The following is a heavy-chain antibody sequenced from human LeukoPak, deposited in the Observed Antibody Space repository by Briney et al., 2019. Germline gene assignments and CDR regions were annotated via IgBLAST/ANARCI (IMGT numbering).Heavy chain of an antibody. Sequence: PGGSLRLSCEASGFSFKYAWMSWARQAPGKGLEWIGRIKSKTDGGTTEYAAPVKGGFTISRDDSKNTFYLQLNSLKMEDTAVYYCTTDPAGDSFEYWGQGTLVTVSS. D-gene: IGHD4-17*01. V-gene: IGHV3-15*01. CDR2: IKSKTDGGTT. J-gene: IGHJ4*02. CDR3: TTDPAGDSFEY. CDR1: GFSFKYAW.